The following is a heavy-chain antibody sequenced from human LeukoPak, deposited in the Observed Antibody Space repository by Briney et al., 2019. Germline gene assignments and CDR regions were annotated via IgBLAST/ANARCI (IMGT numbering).Heavy chain of an antibody. CDR1: GFTFSSYG. Sequence: GGSLRLSCAASGFTFSSYGMSWVRQAPGKGLEWVSAISGSGGSTYYADSVKGRFTISRDNSKNTLYLQMNSLRAEDTAVYYCAKDSYGSGSYYTHFDYWGQGTLVTVSS. D-gene: IGHD3-10*01. V-gene: IGHV3-23*01. J-gene: IGHJ4*02. CDR2: ISGSGGST. CDR3: AKDSYGSGSYYTHFDY.